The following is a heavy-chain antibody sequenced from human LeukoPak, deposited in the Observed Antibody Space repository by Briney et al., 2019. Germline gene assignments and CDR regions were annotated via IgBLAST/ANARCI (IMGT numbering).Heavy chain of an antibody. V-gene: IGHV3-23*01. D-gene: IGHD4-17*01. J-gene: IGHJ4*02. CDR2: ISSGGNT. Sequence: GGSLRLSCAASGFTFRNCGMGWVRRAPGKGLEWVSGISSGGNTYYADSVKGRFTISRDNSKNTLYLQMNSLRAEDTAVYYCAKDQYGDYVVDYWGQGTLVTVSS. CDR1: GFTFRNCG. CDR3: AKDQYGDYVVDY.